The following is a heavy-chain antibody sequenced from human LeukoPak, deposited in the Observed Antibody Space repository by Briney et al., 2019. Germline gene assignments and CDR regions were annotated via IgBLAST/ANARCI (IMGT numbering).Heavy chain of an antibody. CDR1: GYSISTGYY. D-gene: IGHD2-21*01. Sequence: SETLSLTCGVSGYSISTGYYWGWIRQPPGKGLXWIGSIYYSGSTYYNPSLKSRVTISVDTSKNQFSLKLSSVTAADTAVYYCARHAISLDAFDIWGQGTMVTVSS. CDR3: ARHAISLDAFDI. J-gene: IGHJ3*02. CDR2: IYYSGST. V-gene: IGHV4-38-2*01.